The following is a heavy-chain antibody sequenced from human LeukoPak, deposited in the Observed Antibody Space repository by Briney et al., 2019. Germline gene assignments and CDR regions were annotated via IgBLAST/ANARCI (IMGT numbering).Heavy chain of an antibody. CDR3: AGDNYHHRSGYYGY. CDR1: GFTFSVYY. Sequence: GGSLRLSCATAGFTFSVYYMTRIRQAPGKGLEWVSYISSSGSTIYYADSVKGRFTISRDNAKKSLYLQMNSLRAEDTAVYYCAGDNYHHRSGYYGYWGQGILVTVSS. D-gene: IGHD3-22*01. CDR2: ISSSGSTI. J-gene: IGHJ4*02. V-gene: IGHV3-11*01.